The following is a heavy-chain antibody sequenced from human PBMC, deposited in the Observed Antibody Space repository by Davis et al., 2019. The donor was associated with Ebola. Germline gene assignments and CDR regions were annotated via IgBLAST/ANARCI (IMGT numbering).Heavy chain of an antibody. CDR1: ASTFSTYV. D-gene: IGHD1-26*01. CDR2: FGTSADT. CDR3: AKDTSNIWFDN. J-gene: IGHJ3*02. V-gene: IGHV3-23*01. Sequence: GGPLRLPCPASASTFSTYVVPRSRQPPPKVLNAVSPFGTSADTYYADCVTRRFTISRDNSKNTLYLQMNGLRVEDTAIYYCAKDTSNIWFDNWGEGAMATV.